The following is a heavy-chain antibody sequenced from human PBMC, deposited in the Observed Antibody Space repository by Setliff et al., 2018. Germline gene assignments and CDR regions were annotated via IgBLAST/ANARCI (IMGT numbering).Heavy chain of an antibody. V-gene: IGHV5-51*01. J-gene: IGHJ3*02. D-gene: IGHD3-22*01. CDR2: IYPGDSDT. CDR1: GYSFTSYW. Sequence: PGESLKISCKGSGYSFTSYWIAWVRQMPGKGLEWMGIIYPGDSDTRYSPSFQGQVTISADKSISTAYLQWSSLKASDTAMYYCARLTYYYDSSGLNAFDIWGQGTMVTVS. CDR3: ARLTYYYDSSGLNAFDI.